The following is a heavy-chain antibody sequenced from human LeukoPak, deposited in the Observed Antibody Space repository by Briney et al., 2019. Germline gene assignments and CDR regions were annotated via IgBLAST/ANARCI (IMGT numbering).Heavy chain of an antibody. D-gene: IGHD2-2*02. V-gene: IGHV4-39*01. J-gene: IGHJ6*03. CDR1: GGSISSSSYY. Sequence: SETLSLTCTVSGGSISSSSYYWGWIRQPPGKGLEWIGSIYYSGSTYYNPSLKSRVTISVDTSKNQFSLKLSSVTAADTAVYYCANVRYCSSTSCYNLYYMDVWGKGTTVTVSS. CDR3: ANVRYCSSTSCYNLYYMDV. CDR2: IYYSGST.